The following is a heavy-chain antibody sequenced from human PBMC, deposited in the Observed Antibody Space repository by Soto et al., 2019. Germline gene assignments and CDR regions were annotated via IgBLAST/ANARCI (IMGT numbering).Heavy chain of an antibody. D-gene: IGHD5-12*01. CDR2: ISSRGDRI. Sequence: EVQLLESGGGLEQPGGSLRLSCVASGFNFDSYVMGWVRQAPGRGLEWVSAISSRGDRIYYADSVQGRFIVSIDNSENTMHLQMSSLGTEDPAVDYCAKAPHSSDYAGRGFYFWGQGTLCTFS. CDR1: GFNFDSYV. V-gene: IGHV3-23*01. CDR3: AKAPHSSDYAGRGFYF. J-gene: IGHJ4*02.